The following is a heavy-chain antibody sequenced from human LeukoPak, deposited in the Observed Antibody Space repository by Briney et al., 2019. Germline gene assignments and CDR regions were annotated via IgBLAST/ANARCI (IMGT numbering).Heavy chain of an antibody. Sequence: GASVKVSCKASGYTFTDYFMNWMRQAPGQRLEWMGWINAGYGNTKYSQKLQGRVTITRDTSSSTAYMQLSSLRSEDTAVYYCARLNWNDDDVVSWFDPWGQGTLVTVSS. V-gene: IGHV1/OR15-3*01. CDR2: INAGYGNT. CDR3: ARLNWNDDDVVSWFDP. D-gene: IGHD1-1*01. CDR1: GYTFTDYF. J-gene: IGHJ5*02.